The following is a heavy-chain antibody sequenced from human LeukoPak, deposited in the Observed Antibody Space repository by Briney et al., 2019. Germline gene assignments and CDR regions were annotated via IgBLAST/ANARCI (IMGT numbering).Heavy chain of an antibody. CDR2: IIPILGIA. CDR3: ARSYCSGGSCYSGAFDY. CDR1: GGTFSSYA. D-gene: IGHD2-15*01. J-gene: IGHJ4*02. V-gene: IGHV1-69*04. Sequence: GASVKVSCKASGGTFSSYAISWVRQAPGQGLEWMGRIIPILGIANYAQKFQGRVTIIADKSTSTAYMELSSLRSEDTAVYYCARSYCSGGSCYSGAFDYWGQGTLVTVSS.